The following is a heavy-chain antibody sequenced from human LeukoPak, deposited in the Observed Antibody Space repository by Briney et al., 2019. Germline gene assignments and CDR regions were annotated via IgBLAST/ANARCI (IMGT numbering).Heavy chain of an antibody. J-gene: IGHJ4*02. CDR1: GFTFSNYW. CDR3: AAWASLNF. Sequence: GGSLRLSCAASGFTFSNYWMSWVRQAPGRGLEWVANINRDGSGTDYVDSVKGRFSISRDNSENSVYLQLNNLRVEDTAVYYCAAWASLNFWGQGTLVTVSS. CDR2: INRDGSGT. D-gene: IGHD7-27*01. V-gene: IGHV3-7*01.